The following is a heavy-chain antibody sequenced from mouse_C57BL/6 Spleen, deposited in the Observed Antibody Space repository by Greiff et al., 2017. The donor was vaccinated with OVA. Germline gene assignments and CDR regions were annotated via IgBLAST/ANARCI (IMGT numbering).Heavy chain of an antibody. CDR2: IWSGGST. CDR3: ARMDGYLAY. CDR1: GFSLTSYG. V-gene: IGHV2-2*01. J-gene: IGHJ3*01. Sequence: VKLVESGPGLVQPSQSLSITCTVSGFSLTSYGVHWVRQSPGKGLEWLGVIWSGGSTDYNAAFISRLSISKDNSKSQVFFKMNSLQADDTAIYYCARMDGYLAYWGQGTLVTVSA. D-gene: IGHD2-3*01.